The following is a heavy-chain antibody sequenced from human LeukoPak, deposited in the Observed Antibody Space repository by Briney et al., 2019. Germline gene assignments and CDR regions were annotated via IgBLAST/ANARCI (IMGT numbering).Heavy chain of an antibody. V-gene: IGHV3-15*01. CDR1: GFTFSNAW. CDR2: IKSKTDGGTT. CDR3: TTGEAAAGTVDY. Sequence: KPGGSLRLSCAASGFTFSNAWMSWVRQAPGKGLEWVGRIKSKTDGGTTDYAAPVKGRFTISRDDSKNTLYLQMNSLKTEDTAVYCCTTGEAAAGTVDYWGQGTLVTVSS. J-gene: IGHJ4*02. D-gene: IGHD6-13*01.